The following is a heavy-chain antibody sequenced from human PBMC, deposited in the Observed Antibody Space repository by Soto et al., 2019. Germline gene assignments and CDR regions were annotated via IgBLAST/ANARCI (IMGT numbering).Heavy chain of an antibody. CDR1: GDSVSSNSAA. D-gene: IGHD6-6*01. CDR3: ARGNSIAARQYNWFDP. V-gene: IGHV6-1*01. Sequence: SQTLSLTCAISGDSVSSNSAAWNWIRQSPSRGLEWLGRTYYRSKWYNDYAVSVKSRITINPDTSKNQFSLQLNSVTPEDTAVYYCARGNSIAARQYNWFDPWGQGTLVTVSS. J-gene: IGHJ5*02. CDR2: TYYRSKWYN.